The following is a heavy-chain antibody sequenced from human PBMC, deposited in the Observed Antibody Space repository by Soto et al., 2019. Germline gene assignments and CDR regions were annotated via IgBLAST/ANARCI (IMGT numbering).Heavy chain of an antibody. V-gene: IGHV3-21*01. J-gene: IGHJ4*02. CDR3: ARLDILTGYHPFDY. D-gene: IGHD3-9*01. CDR1: GFTFSSYS. Sequence: PGGSLRLSCAASGFTFSSYSMNWVRQAPGKGLEWVSSISSSSSYIYYADSVKGRFTISRDNAKNSLYLQMNSLRAEDTAVYYCARLDILTGYHPFDYWGQGTLVTVSS. CDR2: ISSSSSYI.